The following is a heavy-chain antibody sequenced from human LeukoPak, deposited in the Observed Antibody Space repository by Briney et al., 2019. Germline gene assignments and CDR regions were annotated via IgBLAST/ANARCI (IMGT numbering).Heavy chain of an antibody. CDR1: GFTFSSYA. J-gene: IGHJ3*02. V-gene: IGHV3-23*01. D-gene: IGHD3-10*01. CDR2: ISGSGGST. Sequence: PGGSLRLSCAAPGFTFSSYAMSWVRQAPGKGLEWVSAISGSGGSTYYADSVKGRFTISRDNSKNTLYLQMNSLRAEDTAVYYCAKVVEGRMVRGVRYDAFDIWGQGTMVTVSS. CDR3: AKVVEGRMVRGVRYDAFDI.